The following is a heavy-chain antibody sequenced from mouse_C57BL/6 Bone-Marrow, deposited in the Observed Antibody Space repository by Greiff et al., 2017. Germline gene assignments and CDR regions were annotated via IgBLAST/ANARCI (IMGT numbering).Heavy chain of an antibody. CDR1: GYSITSGYD. CDR3: ARPYNGYYVWFAD. CDR2: ISYSGST. D-gene: IGHD2-3*01. J-gene: IGHJ3*01. V-gene: IGHV3-1*01. Sequence: EVKLVESGPGMVKPSQSLSLTCTVTGYSITSGYDWHWIRHSPGNNLEWMGYISYSGSTNYNPSLKSRISITHDTSKNHFFLKLNTVTTYDTATYYCARPYNGYYVWFADWGQGTLVTVSA.